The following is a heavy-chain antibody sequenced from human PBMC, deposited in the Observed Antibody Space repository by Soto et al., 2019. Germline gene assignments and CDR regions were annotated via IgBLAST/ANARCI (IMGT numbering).Heavy chain of an antibody. D-gene: IGHD3-22*01. CDR1: GYSFTSYW. J-gene: IGHJ3*02. V-gene: IGHV5-10-1*01. CDR2: IDPSDSYT. Sequence: PGESLKISCKGSGYSFTSYWIGWVRQMPGKGLEWMGRIDPSDSYTNYSPSFQGHVTISADKSISTAYLQWSSLKASDTAMYYCAITYYYDSSGYYKPDAFDIWGQGTMVTVSS. CDR3: AITYYYDSSGYYKPDAFDI.